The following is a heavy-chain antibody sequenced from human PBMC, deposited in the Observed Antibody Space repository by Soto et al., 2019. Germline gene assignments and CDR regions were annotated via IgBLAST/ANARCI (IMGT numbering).Heavy chain of an antibody. J-gene: IGHJ4*02. V-gene: IGHV3-21*01. CDR2: ISSSSSYI. CDR3: ARGRDGRDSYGVY. CDR1: GFTFSSYS. Sequence: GGSLTLSCAASGFTFSSYSMNWVRQAPGKGLEWVSSISSSSSYIYYADSVKGRFTISRDNAKNSLYLQMNSLRAEDTAVYYCARGRDGRDSYGVYWGQGTLVTVSS. D-gene: IGHD5-18*01.